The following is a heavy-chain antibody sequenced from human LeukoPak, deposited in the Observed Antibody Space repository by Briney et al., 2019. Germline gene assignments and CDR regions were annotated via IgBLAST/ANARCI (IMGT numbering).Heavy chain of an antibody. CDR1: GFTFSSYA. D-gene: IGHD6-6*01. Sequence: PGGSLRLSCAASGFTFSSYAMSWVRQAPGKGLEWVSAISGSGGSTYYADSVKGRFAISRDNSKNTLYLQMNSLRAEDTAVYYCAKDYDSSSYYFDYWGQETLVTVSS. CDR2: ISGSGGST. V-gene: IGHV3-23*01. CDR3: AKDYDSSSYYFDY. J-gene: IGHJ4*02.